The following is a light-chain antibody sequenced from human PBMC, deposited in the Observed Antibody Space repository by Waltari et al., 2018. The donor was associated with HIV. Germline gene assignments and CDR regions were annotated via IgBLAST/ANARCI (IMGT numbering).Light chain of an antibody. CDR1: QSVSSSY. CDR3: QQYGSSPPYT. CDR2: GAS. V-gene: IGKV3-20*01. Sequence: EIVLTQSPGTLSLSPGERATLSCRASQSVSSSYLAWYQQKPGQAPRLLIYGASSRATGSADRFSGSGSGTDFTLTISRLEPEDFAVYYCQQYGSSPPYTFGQGTKLEIK. J-gene: IGKJ2*01.